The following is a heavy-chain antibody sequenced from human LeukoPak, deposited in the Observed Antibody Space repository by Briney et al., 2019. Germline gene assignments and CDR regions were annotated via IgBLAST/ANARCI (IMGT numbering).Heavy chain of an antibody. CDR2: IYYSGST. J-gene: IGHJ1*01. CDR3: ARQGKRYYDSSGYNFQH. D-gene: IGHD3-22*01. V-gene: IGHV4-39*01. CDR1: GGSISSSSYY. Sequence: SETLSLTCTVSGGSISSSSYYWGWIRQPPGTGLEWIGSIYYSGSTYYNPSLKSRVTISVDTSKNQFSLKLSSVTAADTAVYYCARQGKRYYDSSGYNFQHWGQGTLVTVSS.